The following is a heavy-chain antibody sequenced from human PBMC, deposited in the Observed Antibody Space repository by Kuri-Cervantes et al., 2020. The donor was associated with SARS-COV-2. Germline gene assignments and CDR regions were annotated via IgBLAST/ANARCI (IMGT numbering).Heavy chain of an antibody. CDR3: AREMGRFWSSYYPTYFDY. D-gene: IGHD3-3*01. Sequence: GESLKISCAASGFTFNSYSMNWVRQAPGKGLEWVSSISISSSYIYYADSVKGRFTISRDTAKNSLYLQMHSLRAEDTAVYYCAREMGRFWSSYYPTYFDYWGRGTLVTVSS. J-gene: IGHJ4*02. CDR1: GFTFNSYS. V-gene: IGHV3-21*01. CDR2: ISISSSYI.